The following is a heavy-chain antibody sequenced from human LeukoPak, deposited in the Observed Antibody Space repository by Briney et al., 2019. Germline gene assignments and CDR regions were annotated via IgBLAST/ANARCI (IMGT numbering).Heavy chain of an antibody. CDR3: ASQPRETKPNWFDP. D-gene: IGHD1/OR15-1a*01. V-gene: IGHV4-39*01. CDR2: IYYSGST. CDR1: GGSISSSSYY. J-gene: IGHJ5*02. Sequence: SETLSLTCTVSGGSISSSSYYWGWIRQPPGKGLEWIGSIYYSGSTYYNPSLKSRVSISVDTSKNQFSLKLSSVTAADTAVYYCASQPRETKPNWFDPWGQGTLVTVSS.